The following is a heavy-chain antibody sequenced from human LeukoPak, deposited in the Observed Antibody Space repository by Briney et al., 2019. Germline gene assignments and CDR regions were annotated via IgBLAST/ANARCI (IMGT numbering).Heavy chain of an antibody. CDR1: GYSISGGYY. Sequence: SETLSLTCTVSGYSISGGYYWGWIRQPPGKGLEWIGSRYHSGSTYYNPSLKSRVTISVDTSKNQFSLKLSSVTAADTAVYYCARGDLAYYYDRTGYYYDYWGQGTWSPSPQ. CDR3: ARGDLAYYYDRTGYYYDY. J-gene: IGHJ4*02. CDR2: RYHSGST. D-gene: IGHD3-22*01. V-gene: IGHV4-38-2*02.